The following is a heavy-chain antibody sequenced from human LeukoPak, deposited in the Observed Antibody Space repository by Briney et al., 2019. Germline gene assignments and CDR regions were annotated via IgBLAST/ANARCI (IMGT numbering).Heavy chain of an antibody. CDR2: IYSGGST. V-gene: IGHV3-53*01. J-gene: IGHJ4*02. Sequence: GGSLRLSCAASGFTVSSNYMSWVRQAPGKGLEWVSVIYSGGSTYYADSVKGRFTISRDNSKSTLYIQMNSLRAEDTAVYYCARNDGSYTPFDYWGQGTLVTVSS. CDR3: ARNDGSYTPFDY. D-gene: IGHD1-26*01. CDR1: GFTVSSNY.